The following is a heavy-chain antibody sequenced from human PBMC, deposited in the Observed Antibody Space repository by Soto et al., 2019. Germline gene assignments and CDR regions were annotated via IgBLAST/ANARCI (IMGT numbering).Heavy chain of an antibody. CDR3: ARAMSSGSYFDY. CDR1: GFTFSSYW. J-gene: IGHJ4*02. V-gene: IGHV3-74*01. D-gene: IGHD1-26*01. CDR2: VYSDGSST. Sequence: PGGSLRLSCAASGFTFSSYWLHWVRQVSGTGLVWVSRVYSDGSSTSYADSVKGRFTISRDNAKNTLYLQMNSLRAEDTAVYYCARAMSSGSYFDYWGQGTLVTVSS.